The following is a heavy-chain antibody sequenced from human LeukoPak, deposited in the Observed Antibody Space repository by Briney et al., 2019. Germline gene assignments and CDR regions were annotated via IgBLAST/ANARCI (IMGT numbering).Heavy chain of an antibody. D-gene: IGHD3-10*01. CDR3: AREGSGSYFWFDP. CDR1: GGSFSGYY. V-gene: IGHV4-4*07. CDR2: IYTSGSA. J-gene: IGHJ5*02. Sequence: SETLSLTCAVYGGSFSGYYWSWIRQPAGKGLEWIGRIYTSGSANYNPSLKSRVTISVDTSKNQFSLKLNSVTAADTAVYYCAREGSGSYFWFDPWGQGTLVTVSS.